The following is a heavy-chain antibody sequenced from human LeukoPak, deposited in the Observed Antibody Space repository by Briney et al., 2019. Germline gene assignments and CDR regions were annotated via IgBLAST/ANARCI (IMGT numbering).Heavy chain of an antibody. CDR2: IRYDGSDK. D-gene: IGHD6-13*01. Sequence: GGSLRLSCAASRFLFASYGMHWVRLAPGKGLEWVAFIRYDGSDKYYADSVRGRFTISRDNSKKTLSLQMTTLRPDDTAVYYCVRDSTVGAAYFDLWGQGALVAVSS. V-gene: IGHV3-30*02. CDR3: VRDSTVGAAYFDL. J-gene: IGHJ4*02. CDR1: RFLFASYG.